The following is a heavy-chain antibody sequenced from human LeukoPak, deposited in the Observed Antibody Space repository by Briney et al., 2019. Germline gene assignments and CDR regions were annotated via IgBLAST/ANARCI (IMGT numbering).Heavy chain of an antibody. V-gene: IGHV3-49*04. CDR1: GFTFSDYA. D-gene: IGHD6-19*01. CDR2: IRNKANGGTA. CDR3: SRAYSTGWLGINDY. Sequence: GGSLPLSCTASGFTFSDYAMTWVRQAPGKGREWVGFIRNKANGGTADYAASVKGRFTISRDDSKTIAYLQMNSLKTEDTAVYFCSRAYSTGWLGINDYWGQGALVTVSS. J-gene: IGHJ4*02.